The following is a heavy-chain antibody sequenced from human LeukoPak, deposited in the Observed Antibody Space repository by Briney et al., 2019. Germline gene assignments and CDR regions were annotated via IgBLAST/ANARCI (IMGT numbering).Heavy chain of an antibody. J-gene: IGHJ6*02. V-gene: IGHV3-30*18. CDR1: GFTFSSYG. D-gene: IGHD2-8*01. Sequence: GGSLRLSCEASGFTFSSYGIHWVRQAPGKGLEWVAVISYDGSSKFHADSVKGRFTISRDNLKNTLYLQMNSLRAEDSAVYYCAKLPFPSRMSYHYYGMDVWGQGTTVTVPS. CDR2: ISYDGSSK. CDR3: AKLPFPSRMSYHYYGMDV.